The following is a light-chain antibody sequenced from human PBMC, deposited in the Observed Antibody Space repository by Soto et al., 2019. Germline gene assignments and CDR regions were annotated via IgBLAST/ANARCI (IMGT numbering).Light chain of an antibody. Sequence: DIQLTQSPTSLSASVVDRFTIACMASQFIDSYLNWYQQKPGKAPKLLIYAASSLQSGVSSRFSGSGSGTDFTLTINSLQPEDFATYYCQQSYSTTRTFGQGTKVDIK. CDR3: QQSYSTTRT. CDR1: QFIDSY. V-gene: IGKV1-39*01. CDR2: AAS. J-gene: IGKJ1*01.